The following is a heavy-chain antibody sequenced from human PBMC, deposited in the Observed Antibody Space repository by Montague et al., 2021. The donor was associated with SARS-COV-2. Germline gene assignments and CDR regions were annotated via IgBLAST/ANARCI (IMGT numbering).Heavy chain of an antibody. CDR3: ARDLLRHKGGFDS. J-gene: IGHJ4*02. Sequence: SLRLSCAASGFTFTSYSMSWVRQAPGKGLEALSVISSDGSYKYYADSVKGRFTISRDNSRNTLYLQMNSLRPEDTAVYYCARDLLRHKGGFDSWGQGILVTVSS. CDR2: ISSDGSYK. V-gene: IGHV3-30-3*01. CDR1: GFTFTSYS. D-gene: IGHD2/OR15-2a*01.